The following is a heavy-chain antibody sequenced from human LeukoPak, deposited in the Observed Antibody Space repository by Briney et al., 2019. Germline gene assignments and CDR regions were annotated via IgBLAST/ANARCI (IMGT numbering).Heavy chain of an antibody. CDR2: SNWDGYSI. J-gene: IGHJ4*02. D-gene: IGHD4/OR15-4a*01. CDR3: VRDLRTDYAFDS. Sequence: GGSLRLSCAASGFIFDDYGMTWVRHGPGKGLEWVSGSNWDGYSIGYADSVWGRFTISRDNAKNTLYLQMNSLRPEDTALYYCVRDLRTDYAFDSWGQGTLVTVSS. V-gene: IGHV3-20*04. CDR1: GFIFDDYG.